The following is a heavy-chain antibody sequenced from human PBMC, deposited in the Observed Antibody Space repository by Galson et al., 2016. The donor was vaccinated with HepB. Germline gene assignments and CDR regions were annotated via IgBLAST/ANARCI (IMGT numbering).Heavy chain of an antibody. Sequence: SLRLSCAASGFRFSSYAMSWVRQAPGKGLEWVSGISGSGGRTYYADSVKGRFTISGDNSKNTLYLQMNSLRAEDTAVYYCAKDFKDDGWSNYPDYWGQGTLVTVSS. D-gene: IGHD6-19*01. CDR3: AKDFKDDGWSNYPDY. CDR1: GFRFSSYA. J-gene: IGHJ4*02. CDR2: ISGSGGRT. V-gene: IGHV3-23*01.